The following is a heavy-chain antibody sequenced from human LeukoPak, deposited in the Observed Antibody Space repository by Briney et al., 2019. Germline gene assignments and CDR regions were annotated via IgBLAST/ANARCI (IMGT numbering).Heavy chain of an antibody. CDR1: GGSISGYY. V-gene: IGHV4-59*12. CDR3: ARRPQDIYGSGSYWNYYFDY. D-gene: IGHD3-10*01. CDR2: MYYNGNT. J-gene: IGHJ4*02. Sequence: SETLSLTCTVSGGSISGYYWTWIRQPPGKGLEWIGYMYYNGNTNYNPSLKSRVTISVDTSKNQFSLKLSSVTAADTAVYYCARRPQDIYGSGSYWNYYFDYWGQGTLVTVSS.